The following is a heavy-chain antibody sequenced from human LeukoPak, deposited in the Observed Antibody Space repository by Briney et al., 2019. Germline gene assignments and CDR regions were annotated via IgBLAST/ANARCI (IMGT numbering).Heavy chain of an antibody. V-gene: IGHV4-61*02. Sequence: SETLSLTCTVSGGSISSGSYYWSWIRQPAGKGLEWIGRIYTSGSTNYNPSLKRRATISVDTSKNQFSLKLSFVTAADTAVYYCARDLGFTYYDFWSGYFMGDAFDIWGQGTMVTVSS. CDR2: IYTSGST. D-gene: IGHD3-3*01. CDR3: ARDLGFTYYDFWSGYFMGDAFDI. CDR1: GGSISSGSYY. J-gene: IGHJ3*02.